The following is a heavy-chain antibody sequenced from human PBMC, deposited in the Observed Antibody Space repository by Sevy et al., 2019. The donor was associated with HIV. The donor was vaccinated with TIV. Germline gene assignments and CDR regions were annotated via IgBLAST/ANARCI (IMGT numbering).Heavy chain of an antibody. Sequence: GGSLRLSCTAFGFTFSGSAMHWVRQASGKGLEWVARIRRKANGDATAYAASVKGRFTISRDDSENTAYLQMNSLKTXXXAXXXCXXXXGSYYFDNWGQGTLVTVSS. CDR2: IRRKANGDAT. J-gene: IGHJ4*02. CDR1: GFTFSGSA. V-gene: IGHV3-73*01. CDR3: XXXXGSYYFDN. D-gene: IGHD3-10*01.